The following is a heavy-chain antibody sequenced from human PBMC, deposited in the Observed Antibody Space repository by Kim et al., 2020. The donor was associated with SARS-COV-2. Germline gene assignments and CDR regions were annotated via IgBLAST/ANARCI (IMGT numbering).Heavy chain of an antibody. D-gene: IGHD2-2*03. V-gene: IGHV1-18*01. CDR3: AREGWERGYSFLDY. J-gene: IGHJ4*02. Sequence: AQKLQGRVTMTADTSTRTAYMELRSLRSDDTAVYYCAREGWERGYSFLDYWGQGTLVTVSS.